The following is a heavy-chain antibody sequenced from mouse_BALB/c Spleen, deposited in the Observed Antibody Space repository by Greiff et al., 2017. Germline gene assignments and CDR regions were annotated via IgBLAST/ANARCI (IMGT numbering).Heavy chain of an antibody. V-gene: IGHV3-6*02. J-gene: IGHJ1*01. CDR1: GYSITSGYY. D-gene: IGHD2-3*01. Sequence: EVKLLESGPGLVKPSQSLSLTCSVTGYSITSGYYWNWIRQFPGNKLEWMGYISYDGSNNYNPSLKNRISITRDTSKNQFFLKLNSVTTEDTATYYCARVGYSHWYFDVWGAGTTVTVSS. CDR3: ARVGYSHWYFDV. CDR2: ISYDGSN.